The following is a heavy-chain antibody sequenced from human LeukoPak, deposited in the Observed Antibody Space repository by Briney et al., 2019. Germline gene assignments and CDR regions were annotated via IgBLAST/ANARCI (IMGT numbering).Heavy chain of an antibody. CDR1: GYTFTGYY. J-gene: IGHJ5*02. D-gene: IGHD3-22*01. CDR2: INPNNGGT. Sequence: ASVKVSCKASGYTFTGYYIHWVRQAPGQGLEWMGWINPNNGGTDYAQKFQGRVTMTRDTSISTVYMELSRLRSDDTAVYYCARDRYYDSSGWLDPWGQGTLVTVSS. CDR3: ARDRYYDSSGWLDP. V-gene: IGHV1-2*02.